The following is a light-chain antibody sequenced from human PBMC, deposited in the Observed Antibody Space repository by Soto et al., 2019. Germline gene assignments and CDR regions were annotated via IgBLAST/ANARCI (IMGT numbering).Light chain of an antibody. CDR3: QQYYSFPWT. Sequence: QMTQSPSTLSASVRDGVTTTCRASQSIGSWLAWYQQKPGKAPKLMIYAASSLQSGVPSRFSGSGYGTDVTLTISCLQSEDFATYYCQQYYSFPWTFGQGTKVDIK. CDR2: AAS. V-gene: IGKV1-5*01. CDR1: QSIGSW. J-gene: IGKJ1*01.